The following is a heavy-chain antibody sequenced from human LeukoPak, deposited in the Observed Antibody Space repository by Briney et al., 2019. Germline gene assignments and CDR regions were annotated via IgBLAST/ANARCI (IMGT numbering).Heavy chain of an antibody. D-gene: IGHD3-16*01. Sequence: ASVKVSCKASGYTFTSYAMNWVRQAPGQGLEWMGWINTNTGNPTYAQGFTGRFVFSLDTSVGTAYLQISSLKAEDTAVYYCARVGDYVWGSKGYFDYWGQGTLVTVSS. V-gene: IGHV7-4-1*02. J-gene: IGHJ4*02. CDR2: INTNTGNP. CDR3: ARVGDYVWGSKGYFDY. CDR1: GYTFTSYA.